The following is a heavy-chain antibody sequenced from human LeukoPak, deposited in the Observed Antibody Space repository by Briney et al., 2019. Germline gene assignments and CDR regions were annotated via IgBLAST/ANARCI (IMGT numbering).Heavy chain of an antibody. CDR3: ARQGDGYCSSTSCPFDP. CDR2: IYYSGST. V-gene: IGHV4-59*01. J-gene: IGHJ5*02. Sequence: SETPSLTCTVSGGSISSYYWSWIRQPPGKGLEWIGYIYYSGSTNYNPSLKSRVTISVDTSKNQFSLKLSSVTAADTAVYYCARQGDGYCSSTSCPFDPWGQGTLVTVSS. CDR1: GGSISSYY. D-gene: IGHD2-2*01.